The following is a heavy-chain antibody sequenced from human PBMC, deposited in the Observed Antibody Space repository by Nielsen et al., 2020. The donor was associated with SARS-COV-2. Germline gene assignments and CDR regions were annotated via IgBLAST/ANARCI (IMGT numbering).Heavy chain of an antibody. CDR3: ASSGWLDY. J-gene: IGHJ4*02. Sequence: GESLKISCAASGFTFSSYWMSWVRQAPGKGLEWVSSISGGGGSTYYADSVQGRFTISRDNSKNTLFLQMNSLRAEDTAVYYCASSGWLDYWGQGTLVTVSS. CDR2: ISGGGGST. V-gene: IGHV3-23*01. CDR1: GFTFSSYW. D-gene: IGHD6-19*01.